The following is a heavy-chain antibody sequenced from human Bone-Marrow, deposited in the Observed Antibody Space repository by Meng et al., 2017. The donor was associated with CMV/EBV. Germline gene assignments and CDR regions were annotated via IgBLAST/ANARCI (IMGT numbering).Heavy chain of an antibody. CDR3: ARGRVGWGSGWYVSLFDY. J-gene: IGHJ4*02. CDR1: GGSFSGYY. Sequence: GSLRLSCAVYGGSFSGYYWSWIRQPPGKGLEWIGEINHSGSTNYNPSLKSRVTISVDTSKNQFSLKLSSVTAADTAVYYCARGRVGWGSGWYVSLFDYWGQGTLVTVSS. V-gene: IGHV4-34*01. CDR2: INHSGST. D-gene: IGHD6-19*01.